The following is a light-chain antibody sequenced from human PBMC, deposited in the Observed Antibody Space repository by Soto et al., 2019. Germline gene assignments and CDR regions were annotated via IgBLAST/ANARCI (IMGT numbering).Light chain of an antibody. CDR1: QGIYNY. J-gene: IGKJ3*01. CDR3: QRCNSAPFT. Sequence: DTQMTQSPSSLSASVGDRVTITCRASQGIYNYLAWYQQKPGKVPKILIYAASSLVSGVPSRFSGSGSRTDFTLTISSLQPEDVATYYCQRCNSAPFTFGPGTKVDIK. CDR2: AAS. V-gene: IGKV1-27*01.